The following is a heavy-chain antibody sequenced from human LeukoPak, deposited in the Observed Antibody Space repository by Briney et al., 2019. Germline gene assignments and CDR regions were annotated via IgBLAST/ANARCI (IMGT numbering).Heavy chain of an antibody. J-gene: IGHJ4*02. CDR3: ARSSEGAIDY. CDR1: GFTLSSYW. CDR2: IKQDGSEK. Sequence: GGSLRLSCAASGFTLSSYWMSWVRQAPGKGLEWVANIKQDGSEKYYVDSVKGRFTISRDNSKDTLSLQMNSLRDDDTAVYYCARSSEGAIDYWGQGTLVTVSS. V-gene: IGHV3-7*01.